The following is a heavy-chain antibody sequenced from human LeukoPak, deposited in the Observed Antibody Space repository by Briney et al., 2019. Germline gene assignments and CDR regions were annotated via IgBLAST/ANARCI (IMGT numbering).Heavy chain of an antibody. V-gene: IGHV4-4*07. Sequence: PSETLSLTCTVSGGSISSYYWSWIRQPAGKGLEWIGRIYTSGSTNYNPSLKSRVTISLDTSTKQLSLKLTSVTAADTAIYYCAKHNGGGIVSYVAPGPPDYFDHWGQGALVTVSS. J-gene: IGHJ4*02. CDR1: GGSISSYY. D-gene: IGHD1-26*01. CDR2: IYTSGST. CDR3: AKHNGGGIVSYVAPGPPDYFDH.